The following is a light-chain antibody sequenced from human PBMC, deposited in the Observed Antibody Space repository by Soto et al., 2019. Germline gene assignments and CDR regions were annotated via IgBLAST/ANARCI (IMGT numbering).Light chain of an antibody. CDR2: AAS. Sequence: DIQMTQSPSSLSASVGDRVTVTCRASQSISTYLNWYQQKPGTAPKLLIYAASSLQGGVPSRFSGSGSGTDFTLTISSLQPVYFAIYYCQQSYNSPITFVQGTRLEIK. J-gene: IGKJ5*01. V-gene: IGKV1-39*01. CDR3: QQSYNSPIT. CDR1: QSISTY.